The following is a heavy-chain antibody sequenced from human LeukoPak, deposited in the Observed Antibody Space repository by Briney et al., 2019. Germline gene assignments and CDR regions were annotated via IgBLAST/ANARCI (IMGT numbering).Heavy chain of an antibody. V-gene: IGHV4-31*03. Sequence: SETLSLTCTVSGGSISSGGYYWSWIRQHPGKGLEWIGYIYYSGSTYYNPSLKSRVTISVDTSKNQFSLKLSSVTAADTAVYYCARRPGYSYARAGDYFDYWGQGTLVTVSS. J-gene: IGHJ4*02. CDR1: GGSISSGGYY. CDR2: IYYSGST. D-gene: IGHD5-18*01. CDR3: ARRPGYSYARAGDYFDY.